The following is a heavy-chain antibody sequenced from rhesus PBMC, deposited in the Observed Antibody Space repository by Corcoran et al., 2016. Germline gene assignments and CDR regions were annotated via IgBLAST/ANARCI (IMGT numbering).Heavy chain of an antibody. Sequence: QVQLQQWGEGLVKPSETLSLTCAVYGDSISGYYYWSWIRQPPGKELGWIGYIYGNSASTNYNPSLKNRVTISKDTSKNQFSLKLSSVTAADTAVYYCAKDNYGYDYWGQGVLVTVSS. CDR2: IYGNSAST. D-gene: IGHD4-17*01. J-gene: IGHJ4*01. CDR1: GDSISGYYY. V-gene: IGHV4-73*01. CDR3: AKDNYGYDY.